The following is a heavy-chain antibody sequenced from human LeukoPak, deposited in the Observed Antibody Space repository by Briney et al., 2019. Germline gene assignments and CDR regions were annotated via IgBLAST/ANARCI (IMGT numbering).Heavy chain of an antibody. D-gene: IGHD3-22*01. CDR1: GFTSSSYS. CDR3: ARSYYYDSSGYPNFDY. J-gene: IGHJ4*02. V-gene: IGHV3-48*04. Sequence: GGSLRLSCAASGFTSSSYSMNWVRQAPGRGVEWVSYISSSSSTIYYADSVKGRFTISRDNAKNPLYLQLNSLRAEDTAVYYCARSYYYDSSGYPNFDYWGQGTLVTVSS. CDR2: ISSSSSTI.